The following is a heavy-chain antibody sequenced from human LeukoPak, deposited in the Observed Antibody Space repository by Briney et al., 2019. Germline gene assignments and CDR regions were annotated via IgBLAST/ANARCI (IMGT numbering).Heavy chain of an antibody. CDR3: AREATVTKGFDW. Sequence: ASVKVSCKASGYTFTSYYMHWVRQAPGQELEGMGIINPSGGSTSYAQKFQGRVTMTRDTSTSTVYMELSRLRSDDTAVYYRAREATVTKGFDWWGQGTLVTVSS. D-gene: IGHD4-17*01. CDR1: GYTFTSYY. J-gene: IGHJ4*02. CDR2: INPSGGST. V-gene: IGHV1-46*01.